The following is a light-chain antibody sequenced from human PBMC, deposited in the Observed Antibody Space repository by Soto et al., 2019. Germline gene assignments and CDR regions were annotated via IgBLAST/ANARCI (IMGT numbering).Light chain of an antibody. CDR2: GAS. CDR3: QQYGSSPTWT. CDR1: QSVSSNY. V-gene: IGKV3-20*01. Sequence: DSVLTQSPGTLSLSPGERATLSCRASQSVSSNYLAWYQQKPGQAPRLLIYGASTRATGIPDRFSGSGSGTDFTLTISRLAPEDSAVYYCQQYGSSPTWTFGQGTKVEIK. J-gene: IGKJ1*01.